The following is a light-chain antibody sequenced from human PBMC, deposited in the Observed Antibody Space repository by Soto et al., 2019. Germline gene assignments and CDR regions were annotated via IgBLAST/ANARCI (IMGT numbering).Light chain of an antibody. J-gene: IGKJ1*01. CDR1: QSVSNNY. V-gene: IGKV3-20*01. CDR3: QQYGSSGT. CDR2: GAS. Sequence: ETVLTQSPGTLPLPPGERATLSCRASQSVSNNYVAWYQQTPGQAPRLLIYGASNRATGIQDRFSGSGSGTDFTLTISRLEPEDFAVYYCQQYGSSGTFGQGTKVDIK.